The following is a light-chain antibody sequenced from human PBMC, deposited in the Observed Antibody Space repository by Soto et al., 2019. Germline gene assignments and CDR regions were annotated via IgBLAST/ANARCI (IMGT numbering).Light chain of an antibody. CDR3: QSYDSSLRGV. CDR1: NSNIGSNA. Sequence: QSVLTQPPSASETPGQRVTISCSGSNSNIGSNAVNWYQQLPGTAPKLLIYSNNQRPSGVPDRFSGSKSGTSASLAISGLQSEDEADYYCQSYDSSLRGVFGGGTKLTVL. V-gene: IGLV1-44*01. CDR2: SNN. J-gene: IGLJ3*02.